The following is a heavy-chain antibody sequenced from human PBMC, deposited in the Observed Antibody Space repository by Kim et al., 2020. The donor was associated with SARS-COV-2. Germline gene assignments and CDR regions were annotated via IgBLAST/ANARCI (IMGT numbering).Heavy chain of an antibody. CDR3: ARVGRGWFGELLSRWFDP. CDR2: INHSGST. CDR1: GGSFSGYY. J-gene: IGHJ5*02. Sequence: SETLSLTCAVYGGSFSGYYWSWIRQPPGKGLEWIGEINHSGSTNYNPSLKSRVTISVDTSKNQFSLKLSSVTAADTAVYYCARVGRGWFGELLSRWFDPWGQGTLVTVSS. D-gene: IGHD3-10*01. V-gene: IGHV4-34*01.